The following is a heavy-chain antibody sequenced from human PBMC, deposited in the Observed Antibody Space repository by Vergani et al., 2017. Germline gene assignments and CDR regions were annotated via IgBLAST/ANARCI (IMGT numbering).Heavy chain of an antibody. CDR2: INHSGST. D-gene: IGHD2-2*01. J-gene: IGHJ5*02. Sequence: QVQLQQWGAGLLKPSETLSLTCAVYGGSFSGYYWSWIRQPPGKGLEWIGEINHSGSTNYNPSLKSRVTISVDTSKNQFSLKLSSVTAADTAVYYCASSDQLLFGGTKSWPFDPWGQGTLVTVSS. CDR3: ASSDQLLFGGTKSWPFDP. CDR1: GGSFSGYY. V-gene: IGHV4-34*01.